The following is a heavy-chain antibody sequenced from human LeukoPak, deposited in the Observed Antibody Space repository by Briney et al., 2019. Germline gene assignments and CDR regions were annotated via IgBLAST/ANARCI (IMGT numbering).Heavy chain of an antibody. V-gene: IGHV4-38-2*02. Sequence: SETLSLTCSVSGFSITTSYYWAWIRQPPGKGLEWIGTIFRIGSSYFNPSLKSRVTISVDTSKNQFSLKLSSVTAADTALYYCARVIDVAAAGCFDSWGQGTQVTVSS. J-gene: IGHJ4*02. CDR2: IFRIGSS. CDR3: ARVIDVAAAGCFDS. D-gene: IGHD6-13*01. CDR1: GFSITTSYY.